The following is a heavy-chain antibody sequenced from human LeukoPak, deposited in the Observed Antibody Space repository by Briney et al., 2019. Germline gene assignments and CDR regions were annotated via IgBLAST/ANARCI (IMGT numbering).Heavy chain of an antibody. D-gene: IGHD3-3*01. CDR2: IYYSGST. J-gene: IGHJ5*02. Sequence: PSETLSLTCTVSGGSISSNSYYWGWIRQPPGKGLEWIGSIYYSGSTYYNPSLKSRVTISVDTSKNQFSLKLSSVTAADTAVYYCARGDFWSGYPYNWFDPWGQGTLVTVSS. V-gene: IGHV4-39*01. CDR3: ARGDFWSGYPYNWFDP. CDR1: GGSISSNSYY.